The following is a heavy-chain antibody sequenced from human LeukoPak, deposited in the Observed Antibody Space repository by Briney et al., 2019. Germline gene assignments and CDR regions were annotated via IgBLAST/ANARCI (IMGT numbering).Heavy chain of an antibody. V-gene: IGHV4-34*01. Sequence: PSETLSLTCAVYGGSFSGYYWSWIRQPPGKGLEWIGEINRSGSTNYNPSLKSRVTISVDTSKNQFSLKLSSVTAADTAVYYCARGRYCSSTSCYTYCDYWGQGTLVTVSS. CDR3: ARGRYCSSTSCYTYCDY. J-gene: IGHJ4*02. D-gene: IGHD2-2*02. CDR1: GGSFSGYY. CDR2: INRSGST.